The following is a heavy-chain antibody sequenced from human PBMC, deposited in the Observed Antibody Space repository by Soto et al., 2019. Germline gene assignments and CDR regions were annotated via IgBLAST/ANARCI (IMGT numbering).Heavy chain of an antibody. D-gene: IGHD5-12*01. Sequence: PGGSLRLSCASSGFTFSKAWMNWVRHSPGKSLKRTDRFKSKTEGGTTDYAAPVKGRFTISREDSKNTLYLQMNSLKTEDTAVYYSTPDGPVYSGYDFIGFDYWSQGTLVTSPQ. CDR1: GFTFSKAW. V-gene: IGHV3-15*07. CDR3: TPDGPVYSGYDFIGFDY. CDR2: FKSKTEGGTT. J-gene: IGHJ4*02.